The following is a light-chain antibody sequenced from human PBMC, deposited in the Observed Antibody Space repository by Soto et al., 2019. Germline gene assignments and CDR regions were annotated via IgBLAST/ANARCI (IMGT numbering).Light chain of an antibody. CDR1: QSISSW. Sequence: DIQMTQAPSTLSASVGDRVSITCRASQSISSWLAWYQQKPGKAPSLLIYKASILDNGVPSRFSGSGSGTEFNLTISSLKHDDFETYYCQQYHGSHFTFGPGTKLEIK. CDR3: QQYHGSHFT. J-gene: IGKJ2*01. V-gene: IGKV1-5*03. CDR2: KAS.